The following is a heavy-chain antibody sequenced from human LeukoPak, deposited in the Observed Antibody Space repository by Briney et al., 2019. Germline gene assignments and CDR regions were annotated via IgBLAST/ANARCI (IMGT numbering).Heavy chain of an antibody. Sequence: NPSETLSLTCTVSGGSISSYYWSWIRQPPGKGLEWIGYIYYSGSTNYNPSLKSRVTISVDTSKNQFSLKLSSVTAADTAVYYCARNGGGDIVATVYYFDYWGQGTLDTVSS. CDR2: IYYSGST. V-gene: IGHV4-59*01. CDR1: GGSISSYY. J-gene: IGHJ4*02. CDR3: ARNGGGDIVATVYYFDY. D-gene: IGHD5-12*01.